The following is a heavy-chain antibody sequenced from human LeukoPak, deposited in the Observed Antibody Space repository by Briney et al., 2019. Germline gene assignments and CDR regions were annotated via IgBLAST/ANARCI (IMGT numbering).Heavy chain of an antibody. J-gene: IGHJ4*02. V-gene: IGHV3-30*02. Sequence: AGGSLRLSCAASGFTFSSYGMNWVRQAPGKGLEWVAFIRYDGSNQYYADSVKGRFTISRDNSKNTLYLQMNSLRAEDTAVYYCAKGHPYYYNYWGQGTLVTVSS. CDR1: GFTFSSYG. CDR3: AKGHPYYYNY. CDR2: IRYDGSNQ.